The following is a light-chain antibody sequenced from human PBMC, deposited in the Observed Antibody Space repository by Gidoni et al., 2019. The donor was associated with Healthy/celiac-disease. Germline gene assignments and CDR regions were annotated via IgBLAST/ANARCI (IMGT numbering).Light chain of an antibody. CDR2: GAS. CDR1: QSVSSN. CDR3: QQYNNWPLT. V-gene: IGKV3-15*01. Sequence: EIVMTQSPATLSVSPGERATLSCRASQSVSSNLAWYQQHPGQAPRLLIYGASTRATGIPARFRGSGSGTEFTLTISSLQSEDFAVYYCQQYNNWPLTFGQGTKVEIK. J-gene: IGKJ1*01.